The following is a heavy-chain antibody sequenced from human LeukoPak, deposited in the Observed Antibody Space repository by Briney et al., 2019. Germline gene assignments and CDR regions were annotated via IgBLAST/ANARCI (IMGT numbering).Heavy chain of an antibody. Sequence: GASVKVSCKASGYTFTGYYIHWVRQAPGQGLEWMGWINPNNGGTNYGQKFQGGVTMTRDTSISTAYMELSRLRSDDTAVYYCARDRLRLGYERTNWFDPWGQGTLVTVSS. D-gene: IGHD2-15*01. J-gene: IGHJ5*02. CDR1: GYTFTGYY. CDR2: INPNNGGT. V-gene: IGHV1-2*02. CDR3: ARDRLRLGYERTNWFDP.